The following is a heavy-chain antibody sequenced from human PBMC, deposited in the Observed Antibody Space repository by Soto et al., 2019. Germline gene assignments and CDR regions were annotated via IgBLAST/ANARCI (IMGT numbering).Heavy chain of an antibody. V-gene: IGHV4-4*07. CDR1: GGSISSYY. D-gene: IGHD6-6*01. Sequence: SETLSLTCTVSGGSISSYYWSWIRQPAGKGLEWIGRIYTSGSTNYNPSLKSRVTMSVDTSKNQFSLKLSSVTAADTAVYYCAREEQLVRPGYYYYGMDVWGQGTTVTVSS. CDR3: AREEQLVRPGYYYYGMDV. J-gene: IGHJ6*02. CDR2: IYTSGST.